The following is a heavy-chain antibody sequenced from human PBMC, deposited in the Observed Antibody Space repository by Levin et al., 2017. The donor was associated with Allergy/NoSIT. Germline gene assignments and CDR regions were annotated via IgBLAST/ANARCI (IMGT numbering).Heavy chain of an antibody. CDR3: AKGAWYFDL. J-gene: IGHJ2*01. V-gene: IGHV3-43*01. CDR2: ISWDGGST. Sequence: GESLKISCAASGFTFDDYTMHWVRQAPGKGLEWVSLISWDGGSTYYADSVKGRFTISRDNSKNSLYLQMNSLRTEDTALYYCAKGAWYFDLWGRGTLVTVSS. CDR1: GFTFDDYT.